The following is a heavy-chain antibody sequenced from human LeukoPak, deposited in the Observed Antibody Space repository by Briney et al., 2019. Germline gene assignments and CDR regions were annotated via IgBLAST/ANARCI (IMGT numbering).Heavy chain of an antibody. D-gene: IGHD5-18*01. V-gene: IGHV1-2*02. CDR3: ARTGYSYGHLDY. Sequence: ASVKVSCKASGYTFTADYLHWVRQAPGQGLEWMGWINPNTGGTNYAQKFQGRVTMTRDTSISTAYMELSSLRSDDTAVYFCARTGYSYGHLDYWGQGTLVTVSS. CDR2: INPNTGGT. J-gene: IGHJ4*02. CDR1: GYTFTADY.